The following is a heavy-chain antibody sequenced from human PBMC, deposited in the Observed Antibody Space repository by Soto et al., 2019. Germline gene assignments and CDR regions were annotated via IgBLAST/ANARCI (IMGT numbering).Heavy chain of an antibody. D-gene: IGHD3-22*01. CDR2: IIPIFGTA. CDR1: GGTFSSYA. J-gene: IGHJ4*02. V-gene: IGHV1-69*01. CDR3: ARYYDSSGYYYYFDY. Sequence: QVQLVQSGAEVKKPGSSVKVSCKASGGTFSSYAISWVRQAPGQGLEWMGGIIPIFGTANYAQKFQGRVTIPAEEATSTAYMELSSLRSEDTAVYYCARYYDSSGYYYYFDYWGQGTLVTVSS.